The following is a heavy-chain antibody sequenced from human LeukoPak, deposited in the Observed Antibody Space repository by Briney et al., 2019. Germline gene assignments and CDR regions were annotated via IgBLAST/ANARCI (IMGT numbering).Heavy chain of an antibody. CDR3: ARDHSGDNWNPLA. CDR1: GGSFSGYY. D-gene: IGHD1-20*01. CDR2: INHSGST. J-gene: IGHJ4*02. Sequence: SETLSLTCAVYGGSFSGYYWSWIRQPPGKGLEWIGEINHSGSTNYNPSLKSRVTISVDTSKNQFSLKLISVTAADTAVYYCARDHSGDNWNPLAWGQGTLVTVSS. V-gene: IGHV4-34*01.